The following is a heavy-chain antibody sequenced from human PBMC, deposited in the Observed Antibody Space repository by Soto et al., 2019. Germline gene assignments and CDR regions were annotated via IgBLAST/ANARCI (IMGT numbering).Heavy chain of an antibody. CDR2: IYYSGNT. J-gene: IGHJ4*02. Sequence: SETLSLTCTVSGGSISSYYWSWIRQPPGKGLEWVGYIYYSGNTNYNPSLRSRVTISVDTSENQFSLKLSSVTAADTAVYYCASGLRYFDWLLYPAFDYWGQGTLVTVSS. V-gene: IGHV4-59*08. CDR1: GGSISSYY. D-gene: IGHD3-9*01. CDR3: ASGLRYFDWLLYPAFDY.